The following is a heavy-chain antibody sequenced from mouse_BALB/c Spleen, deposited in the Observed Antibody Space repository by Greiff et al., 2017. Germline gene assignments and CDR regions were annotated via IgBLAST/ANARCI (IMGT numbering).Heavy chain of an antibody. CDR2: ISYDGSN. D-gene: IGHD1-1*01. Sequence: VQLKESGPGLVKPSQSLSLTCSVTGYSITSGYYWNWIRQFPGNKLEWMGYISYDGSNNYNPSLKNRISITRDTSKNQFFLKLNSVTTEDTATYYCARRGLYYYGSRFRYWYFDVWGAGTTVTVSS. V-gene: IGHV3-6*02. CDR3: ARRGLYYYGSRFRYWYFDV. J-gene: IGHJ1*01. CDR1: GYSITSGYY.